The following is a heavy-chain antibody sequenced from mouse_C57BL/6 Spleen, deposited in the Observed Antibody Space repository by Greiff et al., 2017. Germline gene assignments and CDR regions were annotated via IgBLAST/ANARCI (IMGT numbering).Heavy chain of an antibody. CDR2: IYPGSGNT. V-gene: IGHV1-76*01. CDR3: AREDDLYFDV. CDR1: GYTFTDYY. Sequence: QVQLQQSGAELVRPGASVKLSCKASGYTFTDYYINWVKQRPGQGLEWIARIYPGSGNTYYNEKFKGKATLTAEKSSSTAYMQLSSLPSEDSAVYFCAREDDLYFDVWGTGTSVTVSS. J-gene: IGHJ1*03.